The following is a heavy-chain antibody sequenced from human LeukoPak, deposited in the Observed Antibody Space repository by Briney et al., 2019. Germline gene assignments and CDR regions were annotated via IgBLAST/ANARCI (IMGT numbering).Heavy chain of an antibody. CDR3: VRLDCLVEGCYNH. CDR2: VSSDGTT. V-gene: IGHV4-59*08. J-gene: IGHJ4*02. D-gene: IGHD2-15*01. CDR1: GDSVTSSY. Sequence: PSETLSLTCSVSGDSVTSSYWNWIRQPPGKGLEWIGYVSSDGTTNYTPSLRSRLIMSVDTAKNDISLILTSVTAADTAIYYCVRLDCLVEGCYNHWGRGTLVTVSS.